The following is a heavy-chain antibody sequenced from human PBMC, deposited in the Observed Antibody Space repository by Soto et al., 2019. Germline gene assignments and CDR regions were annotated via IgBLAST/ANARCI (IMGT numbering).Heavy chain of an antibody. CDR1: GFSLTTSGVG. Sequence: QITLNESGPTVVRPTETLTLTCRFSGFSLTTSGVGVGWLRQSPGTAPQWLALIYWDDDKRYSASLKSRLTITKDTSKNQVVRTVSDLDPTDTATYYCAHRVLRTFVGLVTTTAIYFDFWGQGTPVAVSS. D-gene: IGHD3-3*01. CDR2: IYWDDDK. CDR3: AHRVLRTFVGLVTTTAIYFDF. V-gene: IGHV2-5*02. J-gene: IGHJ4*02.